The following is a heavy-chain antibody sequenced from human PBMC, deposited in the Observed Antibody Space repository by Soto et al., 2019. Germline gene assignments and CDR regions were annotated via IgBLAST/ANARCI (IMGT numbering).Heavy chain of an antibody. CDR2: IYSGGST. Sequence: GGSLRLSCAASGFTVSSNYMSWVRQAPGKGLEWVSVIYSGGSTYYADSVTGRFTIPRDNPKNTLYLQMNSRRAEDTAVYYCAGAYSYGYPWGYWGQGTLVTVSS. V-gene: IGHV3-53*01. D-gene: IGHD5-18*01. CDR3: AGAYSYGYPWGY. J-gene: IGHJ4*02. CDR1: GFTVSSNY.